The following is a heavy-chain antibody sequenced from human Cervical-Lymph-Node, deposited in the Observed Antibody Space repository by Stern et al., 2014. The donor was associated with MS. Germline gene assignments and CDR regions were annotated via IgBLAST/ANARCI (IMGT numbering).Heavy chain of an antibody. CDR1: GYRFTSYG. D-gene: IGHD5-24*01. V-gene: IGHV7-4-1*02. CDR2: INTNTGNP. J-gene: IGHJ4*02. Sequence: VQLVQSGSELKKPGASVKVSCTGHGYRFTSYGMNWVRQAPGQGLEWMGRINTNTGNPTYAQDFNGRFVFSLDTSVSTAYLEITSLKAEDTAVYYCLSDYNWGQGTLVTVSS. CDR3: LSDYN.